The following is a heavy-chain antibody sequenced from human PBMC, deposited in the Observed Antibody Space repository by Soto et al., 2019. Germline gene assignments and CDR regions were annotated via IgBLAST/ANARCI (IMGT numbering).Heavy chain of an antibody. CDR2: IYYSGST. CDR3: ARDADYGGSRGGMDV. CDR1: GGSVNNANYF. V-gene: IGHV4-31*03. D-gene: IGHD4-17*01. Sequence: QVRLEELGPGLVKPSETLSLICSVSGGSVNNANYFWNWIRHHPENGLEWIGYIYYSGSTRYNPSFKTRVTLSIDTTKDQFSLRLNSVTVADTAVYFCARDADYGGSRGGMDVWGRGTTVTVSS. J-gene: IGHJ6*02.